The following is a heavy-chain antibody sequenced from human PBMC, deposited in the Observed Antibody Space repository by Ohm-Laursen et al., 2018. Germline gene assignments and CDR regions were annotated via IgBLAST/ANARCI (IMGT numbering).Heavy chain of an antibody. Sequence: TLSLTCAVSGYSISSGYYWGWIRQPPGKGLEWIGSISHSGGTYYNPSLKSRVTISVDTSKNQFSLKLSSVTAADTAVYYCARDRELSARYFDYRGQGTLVTVSS. CDR1: GYSISSGYY. CDR2: ISHSGGT. J-gene: IGHJ4*02. CDR3: ARDRELSARYFDY. V-gene: IGHV4-38-2*02. D-gene: IGHD3-16*02.